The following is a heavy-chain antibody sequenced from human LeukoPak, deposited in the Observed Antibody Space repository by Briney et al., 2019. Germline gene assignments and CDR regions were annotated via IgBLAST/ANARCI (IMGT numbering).Heavy chain of an antibody. CDR3: AKGIYSSGWSYFDY. CDR2: LSGSGITT. J-gene: IGHJ4*01. V-gene: IGHV3-23*01. D-gene: IGHD6-19*01. Sequence: PGGSLRLSCAASGFTFSSYWMSWVRQAPGKGLEWVSTLSGSGITTYYADSVKGRFTISRDKSKNTLYLQMNSLRAEDTAVYYCAKGIYSSGWSYFDYWGHGTLVTISS. CDR1: GFTFSSYW.